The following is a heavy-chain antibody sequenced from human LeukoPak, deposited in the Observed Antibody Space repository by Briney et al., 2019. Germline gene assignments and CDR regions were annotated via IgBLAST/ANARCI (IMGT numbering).Heavy chain of an antibody. Sequence: PSETLSLTCTASGGSISSYYWSWIRQPAGKGLEWIGRIYTSGSTNYNPSLKSRVTMSVDTSKNQFSLKLSSVTAADTAVYYCARALHYYDSSGYYDYWGQGTLVTVSS. CDR2: IYTSGST. V-gene: IGHV4-4*07. CDR3: ARALHYYDSSGYYDY. J-gene: IGHJ4*02. D-gene: IGHD3-22*01. CDR1: GGSISSYY.